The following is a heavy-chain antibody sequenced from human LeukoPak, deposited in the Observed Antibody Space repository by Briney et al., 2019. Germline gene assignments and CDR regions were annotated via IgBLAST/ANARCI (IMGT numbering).Heavy chain of an antibody. Sequence: ASVKVSCKVSGYTLTELSMHWVRQAPGKGLEWMGGFDPEDGETIYAQKFQGRVTITRDTSASTAYMELSSLRSEDTAVYYCAGLLWFGELLNWGQGTLVTVSS. D-gene: IGHD3-10*01. J-gene: IGHJ4*02. CDR1: GYTLTELS. CDR3: AGLLWFGELLN. V-gene: IGHV1-24*01. CDR2: FDPEDGET.